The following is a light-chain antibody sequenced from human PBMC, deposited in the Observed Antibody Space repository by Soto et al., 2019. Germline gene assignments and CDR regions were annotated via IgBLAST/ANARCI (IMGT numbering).Light chain of an antibody. CDR1: QSVTSRH. V-gene: IGKV3D-15*01. CDR2: NAS. J-gene: IGKJ1*01. CDR3: QQFNNWPPWT. Sequence: EVVLTQSPATLSLSPGERATLSCRAGQSVTSRHLAWYQQKRGQAPRLLIYNASTRAAGIPDRFSGSGSGTEFTLTISGLQSDDFAVYYCQQFNNWPPWTFGQGTKVDIK.